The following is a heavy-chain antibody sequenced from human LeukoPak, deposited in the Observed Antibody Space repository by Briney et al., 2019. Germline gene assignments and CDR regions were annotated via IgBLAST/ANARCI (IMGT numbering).Heavy chain of an antibody. CDR3: ARSLGARVWYFDY. D-gene: IGHD1-26*01. CDR1: GFTFSSYW. V-gene: IGHV3-7*01. Sequence: GGSLRLSCAASGFTFSSYWMSWVRQAPGKGLEWVANIKQDGSEKYYVDSVKGRFTISRDNAKNSLYLQMNSLRAEDTAVYYCARSLGARVWYFDYWGQGTLVTVSS. CDR2: IKQDGSEK. J-gene: IGHJ4*02.